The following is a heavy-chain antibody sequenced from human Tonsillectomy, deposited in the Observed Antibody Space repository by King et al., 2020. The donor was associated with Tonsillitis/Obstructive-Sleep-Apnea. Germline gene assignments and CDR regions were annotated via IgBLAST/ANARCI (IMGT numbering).Heavy chain of an antibody. CDR2: ISWDGGST. D-gene: IGHD1-7*01. J-gene: IGHJ3*02. CDR1: GFTFDDYT. CDR3: AKDELRGDAFDI. V-gene: IGHV3-43*01. Sequence: VQLVESGGVVVQPGGSLRLSCAASGFTFDDYTMHWVRHAPGKGLEWVSLISWDGGSTYYADSVKGRFTISRDNSKNSLYLQMNSLRTEDTALYYCAKDELRGDAFDIWGQGTMVTVSS.